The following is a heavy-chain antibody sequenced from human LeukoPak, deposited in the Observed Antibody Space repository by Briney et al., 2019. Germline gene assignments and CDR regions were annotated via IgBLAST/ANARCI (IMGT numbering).Heavy chain of an antibody. Sequence: GASVKVSCQASGYTFTDYYIHWVRQAPGQGLEWMGWINTNTGNPTYAQGFTGRFVFSLDTSVSTAYLQISSLKAEDTAVYYCARVAEVGYCSSTSCYVGISDFDYWGQGTLVTVSS. CDR1: GYTFTDYY. V-gene: IGHV7-4-1*02. J-gene: IGHJ4*02. D-gene: IGHD2-2*01. CDR2: INTNTGNP. CDR3: ARVAEVGYCSSTSCYVGISDFDY.